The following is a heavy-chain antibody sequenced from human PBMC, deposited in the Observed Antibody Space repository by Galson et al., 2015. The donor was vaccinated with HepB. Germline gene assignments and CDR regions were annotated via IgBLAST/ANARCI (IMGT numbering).Heavy chain of an antibody. CDR1: GGNFNNFA. CDR3: ARQDYYGSGTCPPWYGLDV. D-gene: IGHD3-10*01. V-gene: IGHV1-69*06. J-gene: IGHJ6*02. Sequence: SVKVSCKASGGNFNNFAITWVRKAPGQGLEWVGRIIPAFGAANYAQKFQGRLTISADKSTGTAYMDLTNLRSEDTAVYYCARQDYYGSGTCPPWYGLDVWGQETTVTVSS. CDR2: IIPAFGAA.